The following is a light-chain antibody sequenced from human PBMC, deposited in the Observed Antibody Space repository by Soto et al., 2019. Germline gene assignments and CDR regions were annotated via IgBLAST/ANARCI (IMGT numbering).Light chain of an antibody. J-gene: IGKJ2*01. CDR1: QNIFTY. CDR2: ATS. Sequence: DIQVTQSPSSLSASVGDRVAITCRASQNIFTYLNWYQQRPGQAPNLLIYATSNLQSGVPSRFSGSGSGTDFTLTISSLHPEDFATYYCQHSYSSPTFGQGTMVEIK. CDR3: QHSYSSPT. V-gene: IGKV1-39*01.